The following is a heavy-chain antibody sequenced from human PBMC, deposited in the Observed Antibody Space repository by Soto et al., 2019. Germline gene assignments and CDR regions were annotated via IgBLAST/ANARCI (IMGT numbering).Heavy chain of an antibody. CDR1: GFTFSSYA. D-gene: IGHD6-6*01. Sequence: GGSLRLSCAASGFTFSSYAMSWVRQAPGKGLEWVSAISGSGGSTYYADSLKGRFTISRDNAKNSLYLQMNSLRAEDTAVYYCARGNYEYSSSSDWFDPWGQGSLVTVSS. J-gene: IGHJ5*02. CDR2: ISGSGGST. V-gene: IGHV3-23*01. CDR3: ARGNYEYSSSSDWFDP.